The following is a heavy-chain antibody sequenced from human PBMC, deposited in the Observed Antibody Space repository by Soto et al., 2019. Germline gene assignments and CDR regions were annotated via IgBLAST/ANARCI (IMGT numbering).Heavy chain of an antibody. J-gene: IGHJ4*02. Sequence: SETLSHTWAVSSGSISNRNWWNWVRQPPGKGLEWIGEIYHSGSTNYNPSLKSRVTISVDKSKNQFSLKLSSVTAADTAVYYCASDSNDYGDYGFNYWGQGTLVTVSS. CDR2: IYHSGST. D-gene: IGHD4-17*01. CDR1: SGSISNRNW. V-gene: IGHV4-4*02. CDR3: ASDSNDYGDYGFNY.